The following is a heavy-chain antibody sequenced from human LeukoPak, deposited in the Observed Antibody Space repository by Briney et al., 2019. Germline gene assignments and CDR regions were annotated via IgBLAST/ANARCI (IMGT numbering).Heavy chain of an antibody. D-gene: IGHD4-17*01. CDR1: GFTFSSYA. V-gene: IGHV3-30*04. J-gene: IGHJ4*02. CDR2: ISYDGSNK. Sequence: PGRSLRLSCAASGFTFSSYAMHWVRQAPGKGLEWVAVISYDGSNKYYADSVKGRFTISRDNAKNSLYLQMNSLRAEDTAVYYCAREGYTTVTFDYWGQGTLVTVSS. CDR3: AREGYTTVTFDY.